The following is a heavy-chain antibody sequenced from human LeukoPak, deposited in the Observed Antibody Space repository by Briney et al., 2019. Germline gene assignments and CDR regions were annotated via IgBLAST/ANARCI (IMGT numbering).Heavy chain of an antibody. D-gene: IGHD6-19*01. Sequence: SETLSLTCAVYGGSFSGYYWSWIRQPPGKGLEWIGEINHSGSTNYNPSLKSRVTISVDTSKNQFSLKLSSVTAADTAVYYCAGANLYSSGRRFWFDPWGQGTLVTVSS. V-gene: IGHV4-34*01. CDR1: GGSFSGYY. CDR3: AGANLYSSGRRFWFDP. J-gene: IGHJ5*02. CDR2: INHSGST.